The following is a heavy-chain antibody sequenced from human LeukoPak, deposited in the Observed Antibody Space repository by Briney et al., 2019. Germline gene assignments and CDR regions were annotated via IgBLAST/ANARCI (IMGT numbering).Heavy chain of an antibody. Sequence: GSLRLSCAASGFTFDDYGMSWVRQPPGKGLEWIGEINHSGSTNYNPSLKSRVTISVDMSKNQFSLKLSSVTAADTAVYYCASLTTVTDAFDIWGQGTMVTVSS. CDR1: GFTFDDYG. J-gene: IGHJ3*02. CDR2: INHSGST. CDR3: ASLTTVTDAFDI. V-gene: IGHV4-34*01. D-gene: IGHD4-17*01.